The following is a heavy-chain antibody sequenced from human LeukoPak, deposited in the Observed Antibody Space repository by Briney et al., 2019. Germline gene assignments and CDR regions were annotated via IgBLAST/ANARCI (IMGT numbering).Heavy chain of an antibody. CDR1: GFTFSSYA. V-gene: IGHV3-30-3*01. CDR2: ISYDGSNK. CDR3: ARDGAAAGFDY. J-gene: IGHJ4*02. Sequence: GGSLRLSCAASGFTFSSYAMHWVRQAPGKGLEWVAVISYDGSNKYYADSVKGRFTISRDNSKNTLYLQMNSLRAEDTADYYCARDGAAAGFDYWGQGTLVTVSS. D-gene: IGHD6-13*01.